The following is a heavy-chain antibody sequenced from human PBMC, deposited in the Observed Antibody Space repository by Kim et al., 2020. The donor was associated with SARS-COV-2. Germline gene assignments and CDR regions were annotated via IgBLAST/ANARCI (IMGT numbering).Heavy chain of an antibody. CDR3: VVRYFDWLRDY. J-gene: IGHJ4*02. V-gene: IGHV3-64D*06. CDR2: ISSNGGST. D-gene: IGHD3-9*01. Sequence: GGSLRLSCSASGFTFSSYAMHWVRQAPGKGLEYVSAISSNGGSTYYADSVKGRFTISRDNSKNTLYLQMSSLRAEDTAVYYCVVRYFDWLRDYWGQGTLVTVSS. CDR1: GFTFSSYA.